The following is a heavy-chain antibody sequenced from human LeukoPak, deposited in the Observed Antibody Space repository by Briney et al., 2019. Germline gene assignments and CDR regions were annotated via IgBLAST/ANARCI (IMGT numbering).Heavy chain of an antibody. V-gene: IGHV3-23*01. CDR2: VTGKSYNT. CDR1: GFTFNNYA. CDR3: AKDARLCDYDWGYHFDY. J-gene: IGHJ4*02. D-gene: IGHD3-16*01. Sequence: GGSLRLSCAASGFTFNNYAMTWVRQARGKGLEWVSTVTGKSYNTYYADSVKGRFTISRDNSKNTLYLQMNSLRAEDTATYFCAKDARLCDYDWGYHFDYWGQGTLVTVSS.